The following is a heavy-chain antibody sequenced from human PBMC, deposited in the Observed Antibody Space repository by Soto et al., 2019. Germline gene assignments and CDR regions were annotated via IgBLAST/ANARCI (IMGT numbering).Heavy chain of an antibody. Sequence: ASVKVSCKASGYTFTNYYMHWVRQAPGQGLEWMGIINLSGGSTSYAQKFQGRATMTRDTSTSTVYMELRSLRSEDTAVYYCARDEYSSDSSVYYYTEYFQHWGQGTLVTVSS. V-gene: IGHV1-46*01. CDR2: INLSGGST. J-gene: IGHJ1*01. D-gene: IGHD3-22*01. CDR3: ARDEYSSDSSVYYYTEYFQH. CDR1: GYTFTNYY.